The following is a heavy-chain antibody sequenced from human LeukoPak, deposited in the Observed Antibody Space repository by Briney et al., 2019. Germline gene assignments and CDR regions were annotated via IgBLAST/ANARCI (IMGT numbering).Heavy chain of an antibody. CDR3: AKNGGYSAYDRVDY. CDR2: TGGSGVTP. V-gene: IGHV3-23*01. D-gene: IGHD5-12*01. CDR1: GFTFSSYA. J-gene: IGHJ4*02. Sequence: GGSLRLSCAASGFTFSSYAMSWVRQAPGKGLEWVAATGGSGVTPYHADSVTGRFTISRDNSKNTLYLQMNSLRAEDTAIYYCAKNGGYSAYDRVDYWGQGTLVTVSS.